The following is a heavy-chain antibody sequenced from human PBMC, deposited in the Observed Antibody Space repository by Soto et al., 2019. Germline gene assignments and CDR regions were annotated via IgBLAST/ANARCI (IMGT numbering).Heavy chain of an antibody. CDR3: ARVGSAAASAGLGYYNYPMDV. V-gene: IGHV1-69*01. J-gene: IGHJ6*02. CDR1: GGTFNSYA. D-gene: IGHD6-13*01. Sequence: QEPLVQSGAEVKKPGSSVKVSCKASGGTFNSYALSWVRQASGQGLEWMGGIIPIFGKVNFAQNFQGRVTITADESTSTAYMELSSLGSEDTAVYYCARVGSAAASAGLGYYNYPMDVWGQGTTVIVSS. CDR2: IIPIFGKV.